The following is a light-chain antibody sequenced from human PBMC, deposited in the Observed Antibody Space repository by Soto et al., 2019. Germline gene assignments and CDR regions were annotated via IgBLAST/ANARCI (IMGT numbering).Light chain of an antibody. CDR3: QQDNNWSTWT. V-gene: IGKV3-15*01. J-gene: IGKJ1*01. CDR1: QSVSSN. CDR2: GAS. Sequence: EIVMTQSPATLSVSPGERATLSCRASQSVSSNLAWYQQKPGQAPRPLIYGASTRATGIPARFSGSGSGTEFTLTISSLQSEDFAVYYCQQDNNWSTWTFGQGTKVEIK.